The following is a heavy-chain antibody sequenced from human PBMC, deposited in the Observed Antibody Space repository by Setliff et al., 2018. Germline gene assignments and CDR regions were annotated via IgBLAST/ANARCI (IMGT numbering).Heavy chain of an antibody. Sequence: KPSETLSLTCAVYGGSFSGYYWSWIRQPPGKRLEWIGEILHSGNINYNPSLKSRVTISMDTSKNQFSLKVNSVTAADTAVYYCARSFSRSEKFLLDYWGQGALVTVSS. V-gene: IGHV4-34*12. D-gene: IGHD2-15*01. J-gene: IGHJ4*02. CDR3: ARSFSRSEKFLLDY. CDR2: ILHSGNI. CDR1: GGSFSGYY.